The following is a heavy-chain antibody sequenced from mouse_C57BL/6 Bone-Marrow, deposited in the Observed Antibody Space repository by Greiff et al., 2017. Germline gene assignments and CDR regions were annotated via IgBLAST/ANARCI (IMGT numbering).Heavy chain of an antibody. CDR3: ARRGSGSSYYFDY. CDR1: GYTFTSYG. D-gene: IGHD1-1*01. V-gene: IGHV1-81*01. J-gene: IGHJ2*01. CDR2: IYPRSGNT. Sequence: QVQLQQSGAELARPGASVKLSCKASGYTFTSYGISWVKQRPGQGLEWIGEIYPRSGNTYYNEKFKGKATLTADKSSSTAYMELRSLTSEDSAVYFCARRGSGSSYYFDYWGQGTTRTVSS.